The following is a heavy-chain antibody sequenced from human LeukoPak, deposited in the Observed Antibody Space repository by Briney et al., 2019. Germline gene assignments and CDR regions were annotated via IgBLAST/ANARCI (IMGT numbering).Heavy chain of an antibody. CDR2: ISSSSSYI. Sequence: GGSLRLSCAASGFTFSSYSMNWVRRAPGKGLEWVSSISSSSSYIYYADSVKGRFTISRDNAKNSLHLQMNSLRAEDTAVYYCARIRLGDCSGGSCRTYYYYYMDVWGKGTTVTVSS. V-gene: IGHV3-21*01. J-gene: IGHJ6*03. D-gene: IGHD2-15*01. CDR1: GFTFSSYS. CDR3: ARIRLGDCSGGSCRTYYYYYMDV.